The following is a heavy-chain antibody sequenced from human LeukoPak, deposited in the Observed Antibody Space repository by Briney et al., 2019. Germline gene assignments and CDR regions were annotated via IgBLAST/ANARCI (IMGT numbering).Heavy chain of an antibody. CDR2: INAGNGNT. CDR1: GYTFTSYA. CDR3: ARDQARWYSSGWYNP. J-gene: IGHJ5*02. V-gene: IGHV1-3*01. Sequence: ASVKVSCKASGYTFTSYAMHWVRQAPGQRLEWMGWINAGNGNTKYSQKFQGRVTITRDTSASTAYMELSSLRSEDTAVYYCARDQARWYSSGWYNPWGQGTLVTVSS. D-gene: IGHD6-19*01.